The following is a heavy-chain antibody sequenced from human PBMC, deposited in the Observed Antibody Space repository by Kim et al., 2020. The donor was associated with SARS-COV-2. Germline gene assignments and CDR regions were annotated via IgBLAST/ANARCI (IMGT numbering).Heavy chain of an antibody. J-gene: IGHJ4*02. V-gene: IGHV1-46*01. D-gene: IGHD1-1*01. CDR1: GYGFTSNY. CDR3: ARDLEGFDY. Sequence: ASVKVSCKTSGYGFTSNYLHWVRLAPGQGLEWMGMVYPNDGTTTYAQKFQGRVTMTSDTPTRTGYMELSSLTSEDTAVYYCARDLEGFDYWAREPWSPSPQ. CDR2: VYPNDGTT.